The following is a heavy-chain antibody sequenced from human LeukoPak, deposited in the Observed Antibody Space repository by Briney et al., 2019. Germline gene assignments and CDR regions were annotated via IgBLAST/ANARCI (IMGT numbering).Heavy chain of an antibody. Sequence: GGSLRLSCAASGFTVSNNFLTWVRQAPGKGLEWVSVIYSGGTTYYADSAKGRFTISRDTSRNTLYLQMNSLRAEDTAVYYCAKTGGPWDWGQGTLVIVSS. CDR1: GFTVSNNF. J-gene: IGHJ4*02. D-gene: IGHD3-10*01. V-gene: IGHV3-53*01. CDR2: IYSGGTT. CDR3: AKTGGPWD.